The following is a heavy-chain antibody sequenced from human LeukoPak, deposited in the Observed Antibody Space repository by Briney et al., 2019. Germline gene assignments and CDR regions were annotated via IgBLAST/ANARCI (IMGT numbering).Heavy chain of an antibody. D-gene: IGHD5-24*01. CDR3: ARDRYGDGFAHFDY. J-gene: IGHJ4*02. CDR2: ITTSGGT. V-gene: IGHV1-2*02. Sequence: APVKVSCKASGYTFTSYAMHWVRQAPGQGLEWMGWITTSGGTNYPQKFQGRVAITRDTSITTAYMDLSRLTSDDTAVYYCARDRYGDGFAHFDYWGQGALVTVSS. CDR1: GYTFTSYA.